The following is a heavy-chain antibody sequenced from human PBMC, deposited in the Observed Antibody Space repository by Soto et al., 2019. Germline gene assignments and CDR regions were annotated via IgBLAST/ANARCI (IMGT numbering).Heavy chain of an antibody. Sequence: GGSLRLSCAASGFTFSSYGMHWVRQAPGKGLEWVAVISYDGSNKYYADSVKGRFTISRDNSKNTLYLQMNSLRAEDTAVYYCAKDEDSSGWYGNFDYWGQGTLVTVSS. CDR1: GFTFSSYG. J-gene: IGHJ4*02. CDR3: AKDEDSSGWYGNFDY. CDR2: ISYDGSNK. D-gene: IGHD6-19*01. V-gene: IGHV3-30*18.